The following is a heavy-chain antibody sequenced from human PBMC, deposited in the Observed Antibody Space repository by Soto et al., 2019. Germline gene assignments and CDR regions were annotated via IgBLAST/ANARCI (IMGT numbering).Heavy chain of an antibody. J-gene: IGHJ4*02. CDR3: ARGRVVRGVIIRYYFDY. V-gene: IGHV3-33*01. D-gene: IGHD3-10*01. Sequence: GGSLRLSCAASGFTFSRYGMHWVRQAPGKGLEWVAVIWYDGSNKYYADSVKGRFTISRDNSKNTLYLQMNSLRAEDTAVYYCARGRVVRGVIIRYYFDYWGQGTLVTVSS. CDR2: IWYDGSNK. CDR1: GFTFSRYG.